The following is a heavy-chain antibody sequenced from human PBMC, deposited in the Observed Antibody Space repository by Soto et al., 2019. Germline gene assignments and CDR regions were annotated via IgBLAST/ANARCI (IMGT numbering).Heavy chain of an antibody. Sequence: ASVKVSCKASGYTFTSDYMHWVRQAPGQGLEWMGIINPGGGSTSYAQKFQGRVTMTRDTSTSTVYMELSSLRLEDTAVYYCARVGDIVAVPVALGRYNWFDPWG. CDR1: GYTFTSDY. CDR2: INPGGGST. V-gene: IGHV1-46*03. J-gene: IGHJ5*02. CDR3: ARVGDIVAVPVALGRYNWFDP. D-gene: IGHD2-2*01.